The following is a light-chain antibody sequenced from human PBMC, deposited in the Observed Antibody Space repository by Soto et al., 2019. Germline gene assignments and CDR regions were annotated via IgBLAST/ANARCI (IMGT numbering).Light chain of an antibody. Sequence: IQMTQSPSSLSASVGDRVTITCRASQEIGGYLNWYQQKPGKAPELLIYAASSLQSGVPSRFIGSGSGTEFTLTITSLQPEDFATYYCQQSYGSPELTFCGGTKVDIK. J-gene: IGKJ4*01. CDR1: QEIGGY. CDR2: AAS. CDR3: QQSYGSPELT. V-gene: IGKV1-39*01.